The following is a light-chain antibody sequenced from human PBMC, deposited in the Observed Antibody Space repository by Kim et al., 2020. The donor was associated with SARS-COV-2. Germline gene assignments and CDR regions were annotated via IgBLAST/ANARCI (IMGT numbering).Light chain of an antibody. Sequence: SYELTQPPSVSVSPGQTASITCSGDKLGDKYACWYQQKPGQSPVLVIYQDSKRPSGITERFSGSNSGNTATLTISGTQAMDEADYYCQAWDSSTAVFGTG. CDR2: QDS. CDR1: KLGDKY. CDR3: QAWDSSTAV. V-gene: IGLV3-1*01. J-gene: IGLJ1*01.